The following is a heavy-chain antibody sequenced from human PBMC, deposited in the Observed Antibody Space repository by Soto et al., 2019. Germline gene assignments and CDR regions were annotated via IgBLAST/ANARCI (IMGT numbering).Heavy chain of an antibody. J-gene: IGHJ4*02. CDR3: AAIIFGSKD. CDR2: ITMSSSAI. Sequence: EVQLVESGGELVHPGGSLRLSCAASGFSFSSYSMNWVRQAPGKGLEWIAYITMSSSAIHYADSVRGRFTVSRDNAKNSLYLQMNSLRDEDTAVYYCAAIIFGSKDWGQGTLVTVSS. CDR1: GFSFSSYS. D-gene: IGHD3-3*02. V-gene: IGHV3-48*02.